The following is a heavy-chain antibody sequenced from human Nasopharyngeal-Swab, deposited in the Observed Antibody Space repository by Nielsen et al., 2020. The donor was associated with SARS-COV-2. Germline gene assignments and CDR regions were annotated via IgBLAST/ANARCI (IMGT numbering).Heavy chain of an antibody. Sequence: GSLRLSCTVSGGSISGHYWSWIRQPPGKGLEWIGYIYYTGSTNYNPSLKSRVTISVDTSKNQFSLNLSSVTAADTAVYYCARGGNWQFDYWGQGTLVTVSS. CDR3: ARGGNWQFDY. D-gene: IGHD1-1*01. J-gene: IGHJ4*02. V-gene: IGHV4-59*11. CDR2: IYYTGST. CDR1: GGSISGHY.